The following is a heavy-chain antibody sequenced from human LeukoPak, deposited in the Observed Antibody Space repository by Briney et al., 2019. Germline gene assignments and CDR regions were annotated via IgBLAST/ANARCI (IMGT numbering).Heavy chain of an antibody. J-gene: IGHJ6*02. Sequence: GGSLRLSCAASGFTFSSYWMHWVRQAPGKGLVWVSRINSDGSSTSYADSVKGRFTISRDNAKNTLYLQMNSLRAEDTAVYYCARGDYGDYSVYYGMDVWGQGTTVTVSS. CDR3: ARGDYGDYSVYYGMDV. D-gene: IGHD4-17*01. CDR2: INSDGSST. V-gene: IGHV3-74*01. CDR1: GFTFSSYW.